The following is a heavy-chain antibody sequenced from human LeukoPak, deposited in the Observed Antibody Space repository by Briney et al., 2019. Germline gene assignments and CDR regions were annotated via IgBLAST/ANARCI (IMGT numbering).Heavy chain of an antibody. Sequence: PGGSLTLSCSASGFTFSRYAMHWVRQAPGKGLESVSGISGNGGSTYYADSVKGRFTISRDNSKSTLYLQMSSLRAEDTAVYYCAWELPRTDAFDIWGQGTLVTVSS. CDR3: AWELPRTDAFDI. D-gene: IGHD3-10*01. CDR2: ISGNGGST. CDR1: GFTFSRYA. J-gene: IGHJ3*02. V-gene: IGHV3-64D*06.